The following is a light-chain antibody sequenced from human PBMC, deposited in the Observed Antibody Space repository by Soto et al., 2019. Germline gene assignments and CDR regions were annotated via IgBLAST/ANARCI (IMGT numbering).Light chain of an antibody. CDR2: DNN. V-gene: IGLV1-51*01. Sequence: QSVLTQPPSVSATPGQKVTISCSGSSFNIGNNYVSWYQQLPGTAPKLLIYDNNKRPSGIPDRFSGSKSVTSATLDITGLQTGDEADYYCQVWDSSRDHWVFGGGTKLTVL. J-gene: IGLJ3*02. CDR3: QVWDSSRDHWV. CDR1: SFNIGNNY.